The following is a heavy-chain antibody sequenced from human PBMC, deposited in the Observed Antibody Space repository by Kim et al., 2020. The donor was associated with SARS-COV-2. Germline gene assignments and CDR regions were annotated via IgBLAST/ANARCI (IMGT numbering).Heavy chain of an antibody. J-gene: IGHJ4*02. CDR2: IYYSGST. Sequence: SETLSLTCTVSGGSISSYYWSWIRQPPGKGLEWIGYIYYSGSTNYNPSLKSRVTISVDTSKNQFSLKLSSVTAADTAVYYCARAYGDYEDYFDYWGQGTLVTVSS. D-gene: IGHD4-17*01. V-gene: IGHV4-59*01. CDR1: GGSISSYY. CDR3: ARAYGDYEDYFDY.